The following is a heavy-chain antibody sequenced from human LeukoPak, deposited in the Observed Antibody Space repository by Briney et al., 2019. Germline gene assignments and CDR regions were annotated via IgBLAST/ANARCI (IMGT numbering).Heavy chain of an antibody. CDR3: ARADYGDYVMPYYYYGMDV. D-gene: IGHD4-17*01. Sequence: SVKVSCKASGGTFSSYTISWVRQAPGQGLEWMGRIIPILGIANYAQKFQGRVTITADKSTSTAYMELSSLRSEDTAVYYCARADYGDYVMPYYYYGMDVWGQGTTVTVSS. V-gene: IGHV1-69*02. CDR2: IIPILGIA. J-gene: IGHJ6*02. CDR1: GGTFSSYT.